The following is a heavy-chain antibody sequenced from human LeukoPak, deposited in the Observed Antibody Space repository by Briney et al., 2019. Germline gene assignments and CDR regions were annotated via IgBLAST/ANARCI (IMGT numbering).Heavy chain of an antibody. CDR3: GICSGGDCRLVNGFHI. J-gene: IGHJ3*02. CDR2: ISAYNDNR. D-gene: IGHD2-15*01. Sequence: ASVKVSCKASGYTFFMYGISWVRQAPGQGLEWMGWISAYNDNRKYTEKFQDRVAMTTDVTTNMAYMELRSLGSDDTAMYYCGICSGGDCRLVNGFHIWGQGTMVTVSS. V-gene: IGHV1-18*01. CDR1: GYTFFMYG.